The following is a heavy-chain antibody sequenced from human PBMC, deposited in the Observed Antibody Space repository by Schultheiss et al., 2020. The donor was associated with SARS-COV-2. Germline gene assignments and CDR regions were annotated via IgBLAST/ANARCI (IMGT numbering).Heavy chain of an antibody. V-gene: IGHV3-15*01. CDR2: IKSKSDGETT. D-gene: IGHD4-11*01. CDR1: GFTFSNAW. Sequence: GGSLRLSCAASGFTFSNAWMSWVRQAPGKGLEWVGRIKSKSDGETTDYAAPVKGRFTISRDDSKNTLYLQMNSLKTEDTAVYYCTTEDYRDAFDIWGQGTMVTVS. J-gene: IGHJ3*02. CDR3: TTEDYRDAFDI.